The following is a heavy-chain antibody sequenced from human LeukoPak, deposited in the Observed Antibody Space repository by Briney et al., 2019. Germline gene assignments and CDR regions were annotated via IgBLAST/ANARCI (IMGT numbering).Heavy chain of an antibody. CDR1: GGTFSSYA. CDR2: IIPIFGTA. V-gene: IGHV1-69*05. Sequence: SVKVSCKASGGTFSSYAISWVRQASGQGLEWMGGIIPIFGTANYAQKFQGRVTITTDESTSTAYMELSSLRSEDTAVYYCASPKYSSSTSCYTGYFQHWGQDTLVTVSS. D-gene: IGHD2-2*02. J-gene: IGHJ1*01. CDR3: ASPKYSSSTSCYTGYFQH.